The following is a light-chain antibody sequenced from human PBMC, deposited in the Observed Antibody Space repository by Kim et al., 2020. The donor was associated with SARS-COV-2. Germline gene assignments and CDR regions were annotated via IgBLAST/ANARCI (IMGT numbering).Light chain of an antibody. CDR2: SSS. J-gene: IGKJ5*01. Sequence: ASVGARVPITCRASRAISTYLNRYQQKPGKAPTLLIYSSSTLQGVVPSRVSGSGSGTHFTLTISSLQPEDFATYYCQQSYSTLITFGQGTRLEIK. CDR3: QQSYSTLIT. V-gene: IGKV1-39*01. CDR1: RAISTY.